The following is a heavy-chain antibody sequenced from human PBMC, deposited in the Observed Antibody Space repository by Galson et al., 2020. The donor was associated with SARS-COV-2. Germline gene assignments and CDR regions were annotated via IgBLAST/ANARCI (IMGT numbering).Heavy chain of an antibody. V-gene: IGHV4-34*01. D-gene: IGHD1-1*01. CDR3: ARGNARPGTANSNYYMDV. J-gene: IGHJ6*03. CDR1: GWSFDDYH. CDR2: IKYRGGS. Sequence: SENLSLTCAVSGWSFDDYHWSWIRQPPGQGLEWIGEIKYRGGSNSNPSLKSRVAMSVDTSKNQFSLQLTSVATADTAVYYCARGNARPGTANSNYYMDVWGKGITVTVSS.